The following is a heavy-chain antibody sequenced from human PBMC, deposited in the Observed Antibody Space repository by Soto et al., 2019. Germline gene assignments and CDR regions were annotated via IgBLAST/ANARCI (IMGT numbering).Heavy chain of an antibody. D-gene: IGHD3-16*02. CDR3: AKDATPYDYIWGSYLSQGYFDY. V-gene: IGHV3-23*01. CDR1: GFTFSSYA. CDR2: ISGSGGST. Sequence: GGSLRLSCAASGFTFSSYAMSWVRQAPGKGLEWVSAISGSGGSTYYADSVKGRFPISRDNSKNTLYLQRNSLRAEDTAVYYCAKDATPYDYIWGSYLSQGYFDYWGQGTLVTVSS. J-gene: IGHJ4*02.